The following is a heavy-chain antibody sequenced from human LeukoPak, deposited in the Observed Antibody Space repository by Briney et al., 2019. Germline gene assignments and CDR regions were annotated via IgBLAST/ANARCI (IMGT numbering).Heavy chain of an antibody. Sequence: GGSLRLSCAGSGFTFSIYEMNWVRQAPGTGLEWVSYISSSDNTIYYADSVRGRFTISRDNAKNSLYLQMNSLRAEDTAVYYCAREMVYCGGDCYDYWGQGTLVTVSS. J-gene: IGHJ4*02. CDR2: ISSSDNTI. CDR1: GFTFSIYE. CDR3: AREMVYCGGDCYDY. V-gene: IGHV3-48*03. D-gene: IGHD2-21*01.